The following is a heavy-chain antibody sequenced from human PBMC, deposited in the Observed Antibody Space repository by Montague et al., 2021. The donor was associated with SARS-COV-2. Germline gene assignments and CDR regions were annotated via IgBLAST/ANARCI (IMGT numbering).Heavy chain of an antibody. V-gene: IGHV4-61*02. D-gene: IGHD3-22*01. Sequence: TLSLTCTVSGGSISSGSYYWSWIRQPAGKGLEWIGRIYTSGSTNYNPSPKSRVTISVDTSKNQFSLKLSSVTAADTAVYYCVRDPLYYYDSSGLLLDWYFDLWGRGTLVTVSS. J-gene: IGHJ2*01. CDR1: GGSISSGSYY. CDR3: VRDPLYYYDSSGLLLDWYFDL. CDR2: IYTSGST.